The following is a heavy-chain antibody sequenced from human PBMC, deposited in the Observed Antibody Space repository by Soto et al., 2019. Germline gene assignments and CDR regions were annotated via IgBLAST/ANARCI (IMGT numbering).Heavy chain of an antibody. CDR3: AKWRILEWLFPPDAFDI. Sequence: EVQLLESGGGLVQPGGSLRLSCAASGVTFSSYAVAWVRQAPGKGLEWVSAISDSGDSTYYADSVKGRFTISRDNSKNTLYLQMNSLRAEDTAVYFCAKWRILEWLFPPDAFDIWGQGTMVTVSS. J-gene: IGHJ3*02. CDR2: ISDSGDST. D-gene: IGHD3-3*01. CDR1: GVTFSSYA. V-gene: IGHV3-23*01.